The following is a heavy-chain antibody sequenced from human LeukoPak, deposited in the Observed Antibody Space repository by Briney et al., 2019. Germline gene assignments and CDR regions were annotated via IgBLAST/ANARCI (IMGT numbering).Heavy chain of an antibody. CDR1: GLPFGSYG. CDR2: ITGNGVYT. D-gene: IGHD2-21*02. J-gene: IGHJ4*02. V-gene: IGHV3-23*01. Sequence: GGSLRLSCAVSGLPFGSYGMTWVRQAPGKGLEWVSGITGNGVYTYYADSVKGRFTISRDNSRSTLSLQMNSLRVEATGVYYCAKSYCGGDCGWGPGTLVTVSS. CDR3: AKSYCGGDCG.